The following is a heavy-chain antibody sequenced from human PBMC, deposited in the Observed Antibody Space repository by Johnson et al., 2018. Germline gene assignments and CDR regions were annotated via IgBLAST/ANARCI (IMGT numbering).Heavy chain of an antibody. CDR1: GFTFSSYW. V-gene: IGHV3-7*01. J-gene: IGHJ6*03. Sequence: VQLVESGGGLVQPGGSLRLSCAASGFTFSSYWMTWVRQAPGKGLEWVANIKHDGSEKYYVDSVKGRFTISRDNAKNSLHLQMNSLGDEDTAVYYCTRDTVLMDVWGKGTTVTVSS. D-gene: IGHD4-17*01. CDR3: TRDTVLMDV. CDR2: IKHDGSEK.